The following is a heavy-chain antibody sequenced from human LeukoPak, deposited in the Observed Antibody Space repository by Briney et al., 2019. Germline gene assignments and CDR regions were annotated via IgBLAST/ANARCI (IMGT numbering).Heavy chain of an antibody. CDR1: GYTFTSYY. CDR2: INPSGGST. CDR3: ARVTYYDFWSGPGYFDY. V-gene: IGHV1-46*01. Sequence: ASVNVSCKASGYTFTSYYMHWVRQAPGQGLEWMGIINPSGGSTSYAQKFQGRVTMTRDTSTSTVYMELSSLRSEDTAVYYCARVTYYDFWSGPGYFDYWGQGTLVTVSS. D-gene: IGHD3-3*01. J-gene: IGHJ4*02.